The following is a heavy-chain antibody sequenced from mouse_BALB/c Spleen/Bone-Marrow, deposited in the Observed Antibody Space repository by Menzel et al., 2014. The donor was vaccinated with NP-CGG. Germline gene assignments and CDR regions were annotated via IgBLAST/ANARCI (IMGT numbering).Heavy chain of an antibody. V-gene: IGHV2-9*02. CDR2: IWAGGSI. D-gene: IGHD1-1*01. Sequence: VQLQQSGPGLVAPSQSLSITCTVSEFSLSSYGVHWVRQPPGKGLEWLGVIWAGGSINYNSALMSRLGISKDNSKSXVFLKMKSLQNDDTAMYYCAREGRGSYGSSGYAMDYWGQGTSVTVSS. J-gene: IGHJ4*01. CDR1: EFSLSSYG. CDR3: AREGRGSYGSSGYAMDY.